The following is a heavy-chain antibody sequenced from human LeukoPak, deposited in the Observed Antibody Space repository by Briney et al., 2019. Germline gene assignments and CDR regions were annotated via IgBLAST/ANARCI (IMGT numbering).Heavy chain of an antibody. Sequence: GGTLRLSCAASGFTFSSYGMSWVRQAPGKGLEWVSAISGSGGSTYYADSVKGRFTISRDNSKNTLYLQMNSLRAEDTAVYYCAKDRFADYYDSSGFYWGQGTLVTVSS. CDR3: AKDRFADYYDSSGFY. V-gene: IGHV3-23*01. J-gene: IGHJ4*02. CDR1: GFTFSSYG. D-gene: IGHD3-22*01. CDR2: ISGSGGST.